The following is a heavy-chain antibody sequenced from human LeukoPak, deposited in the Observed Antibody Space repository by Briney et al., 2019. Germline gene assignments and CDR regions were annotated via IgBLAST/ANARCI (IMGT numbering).Heavy chain of an antibody. J-gene: IGHJ5*02. CDR1: GGSISSYY. Sequence: PSETLSLTCTVSGGSISSYYWSWIRQPPGKGLEWIGYIYYSGSTNYNPSLKSRVTISVDTSKNQFSLKLSSVTAADTAVYYCAGCSGGSCYDWFDPWAQGTLVTVSS. V-gene: IGHV4-59*01. CDR2: IYYSGST. CDR3: AGCSGGSCYDWFDP. D-gene: IGHD2-15*01.